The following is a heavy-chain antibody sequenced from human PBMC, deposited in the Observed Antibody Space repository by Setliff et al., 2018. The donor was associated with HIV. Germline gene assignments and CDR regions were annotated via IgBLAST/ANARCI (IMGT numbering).Heavy chain of an antibody. D-gene: IGHD1-26*01. J-gene: IGHJ4*02. CDR3: ATKTGTYSPFDS. CDR2: INRSGGTT. CDR1: GYTFTSYS. V-gene: IGHV1-46*01. Sequence: GASVKVSCKASGYTFTSYSMHWVRQAPGQGLEWMGIINRSGGTTNYAQKFQGRVTITTDESTSTAYMELSSLRSDDTAVYYCATKTGTYSPFDSWGQGTLVTVSS.